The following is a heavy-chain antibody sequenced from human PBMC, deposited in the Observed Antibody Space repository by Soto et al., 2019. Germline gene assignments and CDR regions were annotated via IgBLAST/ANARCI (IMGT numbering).Heavy chain of an antibody. CDR1: GLTFSNAW. Sequence: GCLLLACSATGLTFSNAWMNWVRQTPGKGLEWVGQIRSKTDGGTIFYPAPVKGRFIISRDDSTNTLYLQMNSLKTEDTAVYYCTTAHPRGPDYWGQGTLVTVYS. CDR2: IRSKTDGGTI. D-gene: IGHD5-12*01. J-gene: IGHJ4*02. V-gene: IGHV3-15*01. CDR3: TTAHPRGPDY.